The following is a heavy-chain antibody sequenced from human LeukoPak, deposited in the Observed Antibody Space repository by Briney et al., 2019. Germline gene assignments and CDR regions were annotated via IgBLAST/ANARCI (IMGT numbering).Heavy chain of an antibody. V-gene: IGHV4-34*01. CDR1: GGSFSGYY. CDR3: ARDPRDGYNRIDY. D-gene: IGHD5-24*01. Sequence: PSETLSLTCAVYGGSFSGYYWSWIRQPPGKGLEWIGEINHSGSTNYNPSLKSRVTISVDTSKNQFSLKLSSVTAADTAVYYCARDPRDGYNRIDYWGQGTLVTVSS. CDR2: INHSGST. J-gene: IGHJ4*02.